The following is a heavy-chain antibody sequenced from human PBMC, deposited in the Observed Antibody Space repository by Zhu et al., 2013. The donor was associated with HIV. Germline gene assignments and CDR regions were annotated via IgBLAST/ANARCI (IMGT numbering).Heavy chain of an antibody. J-gene: IGHJ4*02. CDR2: IRSKAYGGTT. CDR3: TRVQYSYGPNPHYFDY. V-gene: IGHV3-49*03. D-gene: IGHD5-18*01. Sequence: EVQLVESGGGLVQPGRSLRLSCTASGFTFGDYAMSWFRQAPGKGLEWVGFIRSKAYGGTTEYAASVKGRFTISRDDSKSIAYLQMNSLKTEDTAVYYCTRVQYSYGPNPHYFDYWGQGTLVTVSS. CDR1: GFTFGDYA.